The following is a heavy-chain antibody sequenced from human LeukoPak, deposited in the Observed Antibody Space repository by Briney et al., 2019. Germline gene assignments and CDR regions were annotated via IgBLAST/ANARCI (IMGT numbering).Heavy chain of an antibody. J-gene: IGHJ4*02. CDR3: ARSSSRYCSGGSCYSGVLGYFDY. D-gene: IGHD2-15*01. CDR1: GFTFSSYN. Sequence: GGSLRLSCTASGFTFSSYNINWVRQAPGKGLEWVSYISSSRRTISYADSVKGRFTISRDNAKNSLYLQMNSLRAEDTAVYYCARSSSRYCSGGSCYSGVLGYFDYWGQGTLVTVSS. V-gene: IGHV3-48*01. CDR2: ISSSRRTI.